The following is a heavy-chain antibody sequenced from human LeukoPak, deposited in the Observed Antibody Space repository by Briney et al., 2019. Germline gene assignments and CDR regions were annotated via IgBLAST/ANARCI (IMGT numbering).Heavy chain of an antibody. D-gene: IGHD2-2*01. Sequence: GGSPRLSCSASGFTFSSYAMHWVRQAPGKGLEYVSAISSNGGSTYYADSVKGRFTISRDNSKNTLYLQMSSLRSEDTAVYYCARDHFDGCSSTSCYEVNYYYYGMDVWGQGTTVTVSS. J-gene: IGHJ6*02. CDR2: ISSNGGST. CDR3: ARDHFDGCSSTSCYEVNYYYYGMDV. V-gene: IGHV3-64*04. CDR1: GFTFSSYA.